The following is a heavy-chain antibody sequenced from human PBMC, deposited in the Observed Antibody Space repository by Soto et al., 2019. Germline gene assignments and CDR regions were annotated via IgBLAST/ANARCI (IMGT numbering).Heavy chain of an antibody. CDR2: IIPIFGTA. V-gene: IGHV1-69*13. J-gene: IGHJ4*02. D-gene: IGHD4-17*01. CDR1: GGTFSSYA. Sequence: ASVKVSCKASGGTFSSYAISWVRQAPGQGLEWMGGIIPIFGTANYAQKFQGRVTITADESTSTAYMELSSLRSEDTAVYYCAREGKGVTTVTISGKRGYYFDYWGQGTLVTVSS. CDR3: AREGKGVTTVTISGKRGYYFDY.